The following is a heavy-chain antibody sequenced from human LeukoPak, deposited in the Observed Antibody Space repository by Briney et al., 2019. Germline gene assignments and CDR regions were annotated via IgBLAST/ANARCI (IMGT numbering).Heavy chain of an antibody. J-gene: IGHJ4*02. CDR1: GFIFSSYA. V-gene: IGHV3-23*01. CDR2: ISVSDTT. CDR3: ALSGGSNWYGLEC. D-gene: IGHD6-13*01. Sequence: GGSPRLTCAASGFIFSSYAMSWVRQAPGKGLEWISAISVSDTTYYADSVKGRFTISRDNSKNTLYLQMNSLRAEDTAVYYSALSGGSNWYGLECWGQGTLVTVSS.